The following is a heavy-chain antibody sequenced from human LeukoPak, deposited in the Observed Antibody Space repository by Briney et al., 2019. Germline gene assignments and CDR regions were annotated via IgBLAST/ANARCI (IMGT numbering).Heavy chain of an antibody. CDR1: GFTFSSYS. J-gene: IGHJ4*01. Sequence: GGSLRLSCAASGFTFSSYSMNWVRQAPGKGLEWVSSISSSSSYIYYADSVKGRFTISRDNAKNSLYLQMNSLRAEDTAVYYCAWSGYSYGYVADYWGQEPWSPSP. CDR2: ISSSSSYI. D-gene: IGHD5-18*01. CDR3: AWSGYSYGYVADY. V-gene: IGHV3-21*01.